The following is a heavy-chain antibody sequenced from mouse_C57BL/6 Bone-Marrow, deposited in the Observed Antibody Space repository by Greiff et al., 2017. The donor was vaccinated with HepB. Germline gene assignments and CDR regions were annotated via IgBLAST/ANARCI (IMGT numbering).Heavy chain of an antibody. D-gene: IGHD3-2*02. Sequence: VQLKESGPELVKPGASVKIPCKASGYTFTDYNMDWVKQSHGKSLEWIGDINPNNGGTIYNQKFKGKATLTVDKSSSTAYMELRSLTSEDTAVYYCARDSSGYWAMDYWGQGTSVTVSS. J-gene: IGHJ4*01. CDR3: ARDSSGYWAMDY. V-gene: IGHV1-18*01. CDR1: GYTFTDYN. CDR2: INPNNGGT.